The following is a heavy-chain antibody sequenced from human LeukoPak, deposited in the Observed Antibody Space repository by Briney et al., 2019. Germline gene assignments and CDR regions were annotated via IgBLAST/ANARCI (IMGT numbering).Heavy chain of an antibody. Sequence: SETLSLTCTASGGSVSSGGYYWSWIRQPPGKGLEWIGYIYYRGSTNYNPSLESRVTISVETSKNQFSLKLSFVTAADTAFYYCARVKDLTFDIWGQGTMVTVSS. V-gene: IGHV4-61*08. CDR1: GGSVSSGGYY. J-gene: IGHJ3*02. CDR3: ARVKDLTFDI. CDR2: IYYRGST.